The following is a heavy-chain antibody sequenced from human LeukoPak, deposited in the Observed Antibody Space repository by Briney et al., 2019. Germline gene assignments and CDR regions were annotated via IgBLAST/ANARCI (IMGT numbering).Heavy chain of an antibody. V-gene: IGHV3-30-3*01. CDR3: ARGLGGTGPDAFDI. J-gene: IGHJ3*02. CDR2: ISFDGGSK. Sequence: GRSLRLSCAASGFTVSTYGMHWVRQAPGKGLEWEAVISFDGGSKNYADSVKNRFTISRDNSKNTLYVQMNSLRAEDMAVYYCARGLGGTGPDAFDIWGQGTVVTVSA. D-gene: IGHD1-1*01. CDR1: GFTVSTYG.